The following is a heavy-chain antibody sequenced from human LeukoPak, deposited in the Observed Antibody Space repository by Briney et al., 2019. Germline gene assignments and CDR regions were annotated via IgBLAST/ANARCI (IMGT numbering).Heavy chain of an antibody. CDR3: ARPYYYYMDV. J-gene: IGHJ6*03. CDR2: IYTSGNT. V-gene: IGHV4-4*07. Sequence: SETLSLTCTVSGGSISSYYWSWIRQPAGKGLEWIGRIYTSGNTNYNPSLKSRVTMSVDTSRNQFSLKLTSVTAADTAVYYCARPYYYYMDVWGKGTTVTVSS. CDR1: GGSISSYY.